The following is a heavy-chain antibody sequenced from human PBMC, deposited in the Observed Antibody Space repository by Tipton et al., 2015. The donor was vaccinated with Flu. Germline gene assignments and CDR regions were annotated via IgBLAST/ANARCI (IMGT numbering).Heavy chain of an antibody. D-gene: IGHD6-19*01. CDR1: GFTFSNYE. J-gene: IGHJ4*02. Sequence: SLRLSCAASGFTFSNYEMNWVRQAPGKGLEWVSYISSSGSTIYYADSVKGRFTISRDNAKNSLYLQMNSLRAEDTAVYYCAAVSSGWRLRFDYWGQGTLVTVSS. V-gene: IGHV3-48*03. CDR3: AAVSSGWRLRFDY. CDR2: ISSSGSTI.